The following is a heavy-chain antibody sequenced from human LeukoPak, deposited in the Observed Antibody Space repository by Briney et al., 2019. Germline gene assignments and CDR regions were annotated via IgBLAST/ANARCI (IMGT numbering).Heavy chain of an antibody. CDR3: ARDSWSGDGGRTYYFDY. CDR1: GFTFSSYS. V-gene: IGHV3-21*01. CDR2: ISSSSSYI. Sequence: PGGSLRLSCAASGFTFSSYSMNWVRQAPGKGLECVSSISSSSSYIYYADSVKGRFTISGDNAKNSLYLQMNSLRAEDTAVYYCARDSWSGDGGRTYYFDYWGQGTLVTVSS. J-gene: IGHJ4*02. D-gene: IGHD3-3*01.